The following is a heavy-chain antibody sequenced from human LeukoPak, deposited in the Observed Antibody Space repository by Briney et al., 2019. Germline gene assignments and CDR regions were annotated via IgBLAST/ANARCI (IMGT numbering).Heavy chain of an antibody. V-gene: IGHV3-30*18. Sequence: PGGSLRLSCAASGFTFRSYDMHWVRQAPGKGLEWVAVISYDGSDKYSADSVKGRFTISRDNSKNTLYLQMNSLRAEDTAVYYCAKNAHYQGYSYGGIDYWGQGTLVTVSS. CDR2: ISYDGSDK. J-gene: IGHJ4*02. D-gene: IGHD5-18*01. CDR3: AKNAHYQGYSYGGIDY. CDR1: GFTFRSYD.